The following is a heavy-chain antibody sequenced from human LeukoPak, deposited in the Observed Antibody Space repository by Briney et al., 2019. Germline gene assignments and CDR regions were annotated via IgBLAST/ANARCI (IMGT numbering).Heavy chain of an antibody. CDR2: IYYSGST. Sequence: PSETLSLTCTVSGGSISGYYWSWVRQPPGKGLEWIGFIYYSGSTNYNPSLKSRVTISVDTSKNQFSLKLNSVTAADSAVYYCARVSSSDWYNERGAFDIWGQGTMVTVSS. J-gene: IGHJ3*02. V-gene: IGHV4-59*01. CDR3: ARVSSSDWYNERGAFDI. D-gene: IGHD6-13*01. CDR1: GGSISGYY.